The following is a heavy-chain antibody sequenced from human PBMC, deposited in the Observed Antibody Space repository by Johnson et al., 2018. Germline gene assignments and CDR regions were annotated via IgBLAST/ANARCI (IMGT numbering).Heavy chain of an antibody. CDR2: ISYDGSNK. D-gene: IGHD1-26*01. J-gene: IGHJ1*01. Sequence: QVQLVQSGGGVVQPGRSLRLSCAASGFTFSSYGMHWVRQAPGKGLEWVAVISYDGSNKYYADSVKGRFTISRDNSKNTLYLQMNSRRAEETAGYYCAKEDGGSDARYFQHGGQGTLVTVSS. CDR3: AKEDGGSDARYFQH. CDR1: GFTFSSYG. V-gene: IGHV3-30*18.